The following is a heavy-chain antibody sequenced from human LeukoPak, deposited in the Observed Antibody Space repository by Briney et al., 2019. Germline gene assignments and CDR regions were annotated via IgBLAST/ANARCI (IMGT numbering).Heavy chain of an antibody. J-gene: IGHJ4*02. D-gene: IGHD5-18*01. CDR3: AIRGYSYGRRGPFGY. Sequence: PGGSLRLSCAASGFTVSSNYMSWVRQPPGKGLEWIGEINHSGSTNYNPSLKSRVTISVDTFKNQFSLKLSSVTAADTAVYYCAIRGYSYGRRGPFGYWGQGTLVTVSS. CDR2: INHSGST. V-gene: IGHV4-34*08. CDR1: GFTVSSNY.